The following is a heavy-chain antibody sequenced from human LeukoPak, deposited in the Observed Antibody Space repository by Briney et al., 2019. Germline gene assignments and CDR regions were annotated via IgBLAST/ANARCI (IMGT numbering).Heavy chain of an antibody. D-gene: IGHD1-14*01. Sequence: PGGSLRLSCVASGFTFSSSAMSWVRQAPGRGLEWVFAINGGGSTTYYADSVRGRFVISRDNSKNTLYLQMNSLRAEASAIYYCANDRPHPRVEPTNFHYWGQGTLITVSS. CDR2: INGGGSTT. CDR1: GFTFSSSA. J-gene: IGHJ4*02. CDR3: ANDRPHPRVEPTNFHY. V-gene: IGHV3-23*01.